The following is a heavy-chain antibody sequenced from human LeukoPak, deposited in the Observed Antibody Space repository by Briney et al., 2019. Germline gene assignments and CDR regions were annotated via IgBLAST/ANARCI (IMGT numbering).Heavy chain of an antibody. D-gene: IGHD5-24*01. CDR3: ARVGRRDNAFDI. CDR1: GGSISSYY. V-gene: IGHV4-59*01. CDR2: IYYSGST. J-gene: IGHJ3*02. Sequence: SETLSLTCTVSGGSISSYYWSWIRQPPGKGLEWIWYIYYSGSTNYNPSLKSRVTISVDTSKNQFSLKLSSVTAADTAVYYCARVGRRDNAFDIWGQGTMVTVSS.